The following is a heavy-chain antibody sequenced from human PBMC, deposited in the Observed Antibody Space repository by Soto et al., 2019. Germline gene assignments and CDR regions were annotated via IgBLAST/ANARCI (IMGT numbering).Heavy chain of an antibody. D-gene: IGHD3-3*01. J-gene: IGHJ4*02. V-gene: IGHV1-8*01. CDR2: RNPSSGNT. CDR3: ARPAKPHYDFWSGTNYYFDS. CDR1: GYTFTSYD. Sequence: QVQLVQSGAEVKKPGASVKVSCKASGYTFTSYDINWVRQATGQGLELMGCRNPSSGNTGSAQRFQGRVTMTSNTSISTAYMELSSLRSEDTAVYFCARPAKPHYDFWSGTNYYFDSWGQGTLVTVSS.